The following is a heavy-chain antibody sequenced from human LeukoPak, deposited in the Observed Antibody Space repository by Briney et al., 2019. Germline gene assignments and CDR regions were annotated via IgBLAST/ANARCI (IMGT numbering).Heavy chain of an antibody. J-gene: IGHJ3*02. D-gene: IGHD3-22*01. CDR3: ASGGYYYDSSGYYPHQSFDI. V-gene: IGHV4-30-2*01. Sequence: SETLSLTCTVSGGSFSSGSYSWSWIRQPPGKGLEWIGYIYHSGSTYYNPSLKSRVTISVDRSKNQFSLKLSSVTAADTAVYYCASGGYYYDSSGYYPHQSFDIWGQGTMVTVSS. CDR2: IYHSGST. CDR1: GGSFSSGSYS.